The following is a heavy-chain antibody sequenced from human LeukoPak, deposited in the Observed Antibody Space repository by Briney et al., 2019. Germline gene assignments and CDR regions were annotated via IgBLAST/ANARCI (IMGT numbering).Heavy chain of an antibody. V-gene: IGHV4-39*07. J-gene: IGHJ3*02. Sequence: SETLSLTCTVSGGSISSRSYYWGWIHQPPGKGLEWIGIIYYSGSTNYNPSLKSRVTISVDTSKNQFSLKLSSVTAADTAVYYCARSGYKYGADALDIWGQGTMVTVSS. CDR1: GGSISSRSYY. D-gene: IGHD5-18*01. CDR2: IYYSGST. CDR3: ARSGYKYGADALDI.